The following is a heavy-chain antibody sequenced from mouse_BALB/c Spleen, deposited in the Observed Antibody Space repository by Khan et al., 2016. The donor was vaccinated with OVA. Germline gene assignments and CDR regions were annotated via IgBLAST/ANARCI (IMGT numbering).Heavy chain of an antibody. CDR1: GFSLITYG. V-gene: IGHV2-4-1*01. CDR2: IWSGGST. D-gene: IGHD2-12*01. Sequence: QVQLQQSGPGLVQPSQNLSITCTVSGFSLITYGVHWVRQSPGKGLEWLGVIWSGGSTDYNEAFISRLSISKDNSKSQVFFKMNSLQSDDTAIYXGARNSYRYDITCWGRGTLVTVSS. CDR3: ARNSYRYDITC. J-gene: IGHJ3*01.